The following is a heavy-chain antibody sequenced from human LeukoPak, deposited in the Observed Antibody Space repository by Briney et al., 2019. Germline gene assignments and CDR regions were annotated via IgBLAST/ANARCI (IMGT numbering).Heavy chain of an antibody. V-gene: IGHV4-38-2*02. CDR1: GYSISSGYY. CDR2: IYHSGST. D-gene: IGHD6-13*01. CDR3: ARAHSSSWYYYYYYMDV. J-gene: IGHJ6*03. Sequence: SETLSLTCTVSGYSISSGYYWGWIRQPPGKGLEWIGSIYHSGSTYYNPSLKSRVTISVDTSKNQFSLKLSSVTAADTAVYYCARAHSSSWYYYYYYMDVWGKGTTVTVSS.